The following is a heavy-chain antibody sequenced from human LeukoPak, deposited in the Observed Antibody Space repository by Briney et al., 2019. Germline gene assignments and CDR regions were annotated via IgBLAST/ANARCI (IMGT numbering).Heavy chain of an antibody. J-gene: IGHJ3*02. Sequence: PPETLSLTCTVSGGSISTYYWDWVRQPPGQGLEWIGHIYDSGDTYYNPSLKSRVTMFVDTSKNQSSLKLSSVTAADTAVYYCARHGRPGYGGYENAFDIWGQGTMVTVSS. D-gene: IGHD5-12*01. CDR3: ARHGRPGYGGYENAFDI. CDR2: IYDSGDT. CDR1: GGSISTYY. V-gene: IGHV4-59*04.